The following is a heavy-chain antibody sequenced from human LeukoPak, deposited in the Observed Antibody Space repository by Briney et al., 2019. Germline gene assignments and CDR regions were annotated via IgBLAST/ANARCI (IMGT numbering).Heavy chain of an antibody. CDR1: GFNFNDYD. J-gene: IGHJ4*02. CDR3: ARGLGVVRVDY. CDR2: IGSSGDSST. Sequence: TGGSLRLSCEASGFNFNDYDIEWIRQPPGKGLEWLSSIGSSGDSSTYYADSVKGRFTISRDNAKNSLYLQMNSLRAEDTAVYYCARGLGVVRVDYWGQGTLVTVSS. D-gene: IGHD3-16*01. V-gene: IGHV3-48*03.